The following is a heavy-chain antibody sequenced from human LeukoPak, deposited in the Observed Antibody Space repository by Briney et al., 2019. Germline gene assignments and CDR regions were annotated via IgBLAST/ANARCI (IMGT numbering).Heavy chain of an antibody. CDR1: RFTFSGYW. V-gene: IGHV3-7*01. D-gene: IGHD3-10*01. Sequence: GGSLRLSCAGSRFTFSGYWMNWVRQAPGKGLEWVANIKLDGSEEYYVDSLKGRFTISRDNAKNSLYLQMNSLRAEDTAVYYCARELRYYYGSGILEHYMDVWGKGTTVTVSS. J-gene: IGHJ6*03. CDR3: ARELRYYYGSGILEHYMDV. CDR2: IKLDGSEE.